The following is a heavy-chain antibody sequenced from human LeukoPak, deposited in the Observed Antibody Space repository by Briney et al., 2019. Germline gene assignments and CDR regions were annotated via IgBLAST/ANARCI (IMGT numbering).Heavy chain of an antibody. J-gene: IGHJ4*02. D-gene: IGHD1-26*01. V-gene: IGHV1-2*02. Sequence: ASVKVSCKASGYNLTGYYLHWVRQAPGQGLEWMGWINPNSGTTDYAQKFQGRVTLTRDTSSTTAYMEMTGLTSDDMAVYYCARGGGSWDYWGQGTLVTVSS. CDR1: GYNLTGYY. CDR2: INPNSGTT. CDR3: ARGGGSWDY.